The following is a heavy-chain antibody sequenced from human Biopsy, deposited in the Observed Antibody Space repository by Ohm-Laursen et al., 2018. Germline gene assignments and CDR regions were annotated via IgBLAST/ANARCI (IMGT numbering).Heavy chain of an antibody. D-gene: IGHD5-12*01. Sequence: SLRLSCAASGFTFSNYGMTWVRQAPGKGLEWVSSITGDGGSIHYADSVKGRFTISRDNSKNTLYMQMNSLRAEDMAVYHCARKYSGFDIWGQGTMVSVSS. J-gene: IGHJ3*02. CDR3: ARKYSGFDI. CDR2: ITGDGGSI. V-gene: IGHV3-23*01. CDR1: GFTFSNYG.